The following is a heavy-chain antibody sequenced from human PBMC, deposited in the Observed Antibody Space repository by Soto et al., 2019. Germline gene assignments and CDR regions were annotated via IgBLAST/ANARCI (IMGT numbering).Heavy chain of an antibody. Sequence: SETLSLTCTVSGGSISSSSYYWGWIRQPPGKGLEWIGSIYYSGSTYYNPSLKSRVTISVDTSKNQFSLKLGSVTAADTAVYYCARTSPVDTAMASRFYYFDYWGQGTLVTVSS. J-gene: IGHJ4*02. V-gene: IGHV4-39*01. CDR2: IYYSGST. CDR3: ARTSPVDTAMASRFYYFDY. D-gene: IGHD5-18*01. CDR1: GGSISSSSYY.